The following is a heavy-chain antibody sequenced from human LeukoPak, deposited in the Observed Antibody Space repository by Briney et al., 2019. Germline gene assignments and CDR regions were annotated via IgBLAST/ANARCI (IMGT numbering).Heavy chain of an antibody. J-gene: IGHJ4*02. V-gene: IGHV3-21*01. D-gene: IGHD3-3*01. CDR3: ARDGAYYDFWSAYYFDY. CDR1: GFTFSSYS. CDR2: ISSSSSYI. Sequence: GGSLRLSCAASGFTFSSYSMNWVRQAPGKGLEWVSSISSSSSYIYYADSVKGRFTISRDNAKNSLYLQMNSLRAEDTAVYYCARDGAYYDFWSAYYFDYWGQGTLVTVSS.